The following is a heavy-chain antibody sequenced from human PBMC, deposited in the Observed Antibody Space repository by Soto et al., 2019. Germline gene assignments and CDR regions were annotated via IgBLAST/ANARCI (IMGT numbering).Heavy chain of an antibody. Sequence: GGSLRLSCAASGFTFSSYAMHWVRQAPGKGLEWVAVISYDGSNKYYADSVKGRFTISRDNSKNTLYLQMNSLRAEDTAVYYCARGGAVPAAIPYYYYGMDVWGQGTTVTVPS. V-gene: IGHV3-30-3*01. CDR3: ARGGAVPAAIPYYYYGMDV. J-gene: IGHJ6*02. CDR2: ISYDGSNK. CDR1: GFTFSSYA. D-gene: IGHD2-2*02.